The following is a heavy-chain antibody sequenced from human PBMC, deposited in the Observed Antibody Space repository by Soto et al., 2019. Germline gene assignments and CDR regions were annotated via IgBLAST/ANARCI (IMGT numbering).Heavy chain of an antibody. D-gene: IGHD2-21*02. V-gene: IGHV1-18*01. CDR3: ARDSWSVTPKYFQH. CDR1: GYTFTSYV. CDR2: ISAYNGNT. J-gene: IGHJ1*01. Sequence: GASVKVSCKASGYTFTSYVISWVRQAPGQGLEWMGWISAYNGNTNYAQKLQGRVTMTTDTSTSTAYTELRSLRSDDTAVYYCARDSWSVTPKYFQHWGQGTLVTVSS.